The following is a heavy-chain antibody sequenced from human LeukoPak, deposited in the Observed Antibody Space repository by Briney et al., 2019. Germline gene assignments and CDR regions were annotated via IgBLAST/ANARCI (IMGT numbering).Heavy chain of an antibody. D-gene: IGHD3-9*01. J-gene: IGHJ1*01. CDR2: ISSSSTI. Sequence: PGGSLRLSCAASGFTFSSYSMTWVRQAPGKGLEWVSYISSSSTIYYADSVKGRFTISRDNAKNSLYLQMNSLRAEDTAVYYCARDILTGSQSRFQHWGQGTLVTVSS. V-gene: IGHV3-48*04. CDR3: ARDILTGSQSRFQH. CDR1: GFTFSSYS.